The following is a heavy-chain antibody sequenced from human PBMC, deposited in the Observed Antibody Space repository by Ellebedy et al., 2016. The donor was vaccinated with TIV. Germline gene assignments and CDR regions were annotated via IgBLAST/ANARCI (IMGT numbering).Heavy chain of an antibody. CDR3: ASRASGSIDY. V-gene: IGHV4-34*01. CDR1: GYSINSGYT. J-gene: IGHJ4*02. D-gene: IGHD3-3*01. Sequence: SETLSLXXAVSGYSINSGYTWSWIRQPPGKGLEWIGEINRSGSTNHNPSLKSRVTMSVVTSRNQFSLKLRSVTAADTALYYCASRASGSIDYWGEGTLVTVSS. CDR2: INRSGST.